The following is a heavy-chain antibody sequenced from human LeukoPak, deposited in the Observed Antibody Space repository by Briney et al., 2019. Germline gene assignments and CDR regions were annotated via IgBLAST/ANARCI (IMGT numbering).Heavy chain of an antibody. CDR3: ARHPRDPYAFDI. CDR1: GGSISSYY. Sequence: SETLSLTCTVSGGSISSYYWSWIRQPPGKGLEWIGYIYYSGSTNYNPSLKSRVTISVDTSKNQFSLKLSSVTAADTAVYYCARHPRDPYAFDIWGQGTMVTVSS. CDR2: IYYSGST. J-gene: IGHJ3*02. V-gene: IGHV4-59*08.